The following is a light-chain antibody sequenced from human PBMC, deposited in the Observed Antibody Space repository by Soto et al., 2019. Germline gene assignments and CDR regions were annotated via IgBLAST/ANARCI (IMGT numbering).Light chain of an antibody. CDR2: SND. CDR1: SSNIGSNT. Sequence: QPVLTQPPSASGTPGQRVTISCSGSSSNIGSNTVNWYQQFPGTAPKLLIYSNDQRPSGVPDRFSGSKSGTSASLAISGLHSEDEADYYCAAWDDSLNGWVFGGGTKVTVL. J-gene: IGLJ3*02. V-gene: IGLV1-44*01. CDR3: AAWDDSLNGWV.